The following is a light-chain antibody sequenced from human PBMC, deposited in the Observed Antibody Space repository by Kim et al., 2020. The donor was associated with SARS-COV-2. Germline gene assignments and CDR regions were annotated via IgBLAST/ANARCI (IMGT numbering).Light chain of an antibody. Sequence: PGERATLSCRTSQRISINLAWYQQKPGQAPRLLIDGASTRASGIPARFSGSGSGTEFTLTISNVQSEDVAVYYCQQYLNWLPYTFCQGTKLEI. J-gene: IGKJ2*01. CDR2: GAS. CDR3: QQYLNWLPYT. CDR1: QRISIN. V-gene: IGKV3-15*01.